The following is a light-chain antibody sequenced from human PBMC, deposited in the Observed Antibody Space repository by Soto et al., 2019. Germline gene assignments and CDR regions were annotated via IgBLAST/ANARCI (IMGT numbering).Light chain of an antibody. CDR1: GGDVGTYDF. CDR2: DVR. CDR3: NAYLTNFVA. V-gene: IGLV2-14*03. Sequence: QSALTQPASVSGSLGQSVTISCTGTGGDVGTYDFVSWYQQHPGKAPKLLIFDVRSRPSGISNRFSGSKSGDTASLTISGLQAEDEADYYCNAYLTNFVAFGGGTKLTVL. J-gene: IGLJ2*01.